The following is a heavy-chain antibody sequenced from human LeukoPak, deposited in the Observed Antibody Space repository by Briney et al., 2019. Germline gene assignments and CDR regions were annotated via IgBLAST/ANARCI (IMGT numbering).Heavy chain of an antibody. Sequence: SETLSLTCSVSGASVSTSKMYWVWVPQPPGKGLEWIVTVYYGKSPYYKPSLKSRVSISFDTTKIHFSLTLASVTAADTAVYYCARLAGLGRWLQFTHWGQGILVTVSS. CDR3: ARLAGLGRWLQFTH. CDR2: VYYGKSP. D-gene: IGHD5-24*01. V-gene: IGHV4-39*02. J-gene: IGHJ1*01. CDR1: GASVSTSKMY.